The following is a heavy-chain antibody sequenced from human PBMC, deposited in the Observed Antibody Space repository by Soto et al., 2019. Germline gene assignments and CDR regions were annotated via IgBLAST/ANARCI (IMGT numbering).Heavy chain of an antibody. CDR3: ARDPDSSGYYYFDY. V-gene: IGHV3-64*01. CDR2: ISSYGGST. D-gene: IGHD3-22*01. CDR1: EFTFSSYA. J-gene: IGHJ4*02. Sequence: EVQLVESGGGLVQPGGSLRLSCAASEFTFSSYAMHWVRQAPGKGLEYVSAISSYGGSTYYANSVKGRFTISRDNSKNTLYLQMGSLRAEDMAVYYCARDPDSSGYYYFDYWGQGTLVTVSS.